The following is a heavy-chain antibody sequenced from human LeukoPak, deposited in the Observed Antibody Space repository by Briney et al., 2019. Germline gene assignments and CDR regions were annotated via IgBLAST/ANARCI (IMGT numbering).Heavy chain of an antibody. CDR1: GGSISSSNYY. CDR2: ISSSGST. Sequence: SETLSLTCSVSGGSISSSNYYWSWIRQPAGKGLEWIGRISSSGSTNYNPSLKSRVTISVDTSKNQFSLKLSSVTAADTAVYFCARGPYSYDSSGAFDIWGQGTMVTVSS. CDR3: ARGPYSYDSSGAFDI. V-gene: IGHV4-61*02. D-gene: IGHD3-22*01. J-gene: IGHJ3*02.